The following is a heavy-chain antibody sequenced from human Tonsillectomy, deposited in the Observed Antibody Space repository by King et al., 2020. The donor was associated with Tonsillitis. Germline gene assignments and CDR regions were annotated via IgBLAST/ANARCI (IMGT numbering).Heavy chain of an antibody. CDR1: GGSTSSSNW. CDR3: ARDIGYSSSWYSK. J-gene: IGHJ4*02. Sequence: QLQESGPGLVKPSGTLSLTCAVSGGSTSSSNWWSWVRQPPGKGLEWIGEIHDSGSTKYNPSLKSRVTISVDKSKNQFSLNLSSVTAADTAVYYCARDIGYSSSWYSKWGQGTLVTVSS. D-gene: IGHD6-13*01. V-gene: IGHV4-4*02. CDR2: IHDSGST.